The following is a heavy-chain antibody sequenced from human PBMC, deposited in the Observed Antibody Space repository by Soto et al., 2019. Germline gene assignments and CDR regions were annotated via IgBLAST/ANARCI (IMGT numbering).Heavy chain of an antibody. CDR1: GFSLSTGGVG. CDR3: AHSRCGGDCLRSDSSHYYYGMDV. D-gene: IGHD2-21*02. CDR2: IYWYDDK. J-gene: IGHJ6*02. Sequence: QITLKESGPTLVKPTQTLTLTCTFSGFSLSTGGVGVVWIRQPPGKALEWLALIYWYDDKRYSPSLKSRLTVTKDISKHQVVLTMTNMDPVDTATYYCAHSRCGGDCLRSDSSHYYYGMDVWGQGTTVTVSS. V-gene: IGHV2-5*01.